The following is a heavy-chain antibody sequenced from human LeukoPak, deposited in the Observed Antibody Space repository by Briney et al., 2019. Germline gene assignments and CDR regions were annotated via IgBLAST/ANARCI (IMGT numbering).Heavy chain of an antibody. CDR3: AREGYYDSSGYYGE. CDR1: GGSISSYY. CDR2: IYYSGST. D-gene: IGHD3-22*01. J-gene: IGHJ4*02. Sequence: SETQSLTCTVSGGSISSYYWSWIRQPPGKGLEWIGYIYYSGSTNYNPSLKSRVTISVDTSKNQFSLKLSSVTAADTAVYYCAREGYYDSSGYYGEWGQGTLVTVS. V-gene: IGHV4-59*01.